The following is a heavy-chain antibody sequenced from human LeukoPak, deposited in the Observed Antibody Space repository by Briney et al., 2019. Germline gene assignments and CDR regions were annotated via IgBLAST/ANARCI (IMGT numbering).Heavy chain of an antibody. CDR2: IIPILGIA. J-gene: IGHJ4*02. CDR3: ARERGLRYFDY. V-gene: IGHV1-69*04. Sequence: RASVKVSCKASGGTFSSYAISWVRQAPGQGLEWMGRIIPILGIANYAQKFQGRVTITADKSTSTAYMELSSLRSEDTAVYYCARERGLRYFDYWGQGTLVTVSS. D-gene: IGHD3-9*01. CDR1: GGTFSSYA.